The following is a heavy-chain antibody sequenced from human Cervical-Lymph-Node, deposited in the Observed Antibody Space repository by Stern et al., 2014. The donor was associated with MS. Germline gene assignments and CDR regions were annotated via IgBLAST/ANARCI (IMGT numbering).Heavy chain of an antibody. CDR3: ARGGTSSCDY. CDR1: GYTFTGYY. CDR2: INSNSGGT. D-gene: IGHD1-14*01. V-gene: IGHV1-2*02. J-gene: IGHJ4*02. Sequence: DQLVESGAEVKKPGASVKVSCKASGYTFTGYYMHWVRQDPGQGPERMGWINSNSGGTTYAQKFQGRVTVTRDTSISTVYMELSRLRSDDTAVYYCARGGTSSCDYWGQGTLVTVSS.